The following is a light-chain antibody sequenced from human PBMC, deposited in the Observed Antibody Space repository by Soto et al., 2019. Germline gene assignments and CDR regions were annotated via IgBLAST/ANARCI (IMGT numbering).Light chain of an antibody. V-gene: IGLV1-51*02. CDR2: ENN. CDR1: SSNIGNNY. Sequence: QSVLTQPPSVSAAPGQKVTISCSGSSSNIGNNYVSWYQQLPGTAPKLLIYENNKRPSGIPDRFSGSKSGTSATLGITGLQTGDEADYYCGTWDSILSVYWVFGGGTKLTVL. J-gene: IGLJ3*02. CDR3: GTWDSILSVYWV.